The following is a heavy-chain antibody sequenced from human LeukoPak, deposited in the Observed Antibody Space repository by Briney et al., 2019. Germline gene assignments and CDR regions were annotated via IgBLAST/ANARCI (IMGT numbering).Heavy chain of an antibody. CDR1: GFTFSRYS. CDR2: ISGSSSYI. D-gene: IGHD1-1*01. CDR3: ARQLNRDY. V-gene: IGHV3-21*04. J-gene: IGHJ4*02. Sequence: PGGSLRLSCAASGFTFSRYSMNWVRQAPGKGLEWVSSISGSSSYIYYAASVKGRFTISRDNSKNTLYLQMNSLRAEDTALYYCARQLNRDYWGQGTLVTVSS.